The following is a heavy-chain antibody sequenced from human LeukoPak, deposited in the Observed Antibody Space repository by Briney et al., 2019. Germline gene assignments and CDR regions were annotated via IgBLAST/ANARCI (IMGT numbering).Heavy chain of an antibody. J-gene: IGHJ4*02. D-gene: IGHD2-15*01. CDR1: GFTFSSYG. V-gene: IGHV3-30*02. CDR3: AKDFALLGYCSGGTCHAGDS. CDR2: IQYDGSNK. Sequence: HAGGSLRLSCAASGFTFSSYGIHWVRQAPGKGLEWVTFIQYDGSNKYYADSVKGRFTIPRDNSKNTLYLQMNSLRAEDTAVYYCAKDFALLGYCSGGTCHAGDSWGQGTLVTVSS.